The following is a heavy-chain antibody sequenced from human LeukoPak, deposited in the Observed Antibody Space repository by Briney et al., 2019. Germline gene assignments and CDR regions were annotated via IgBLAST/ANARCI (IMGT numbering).Heavy chain of an antibody. CDR3: AWVRHIAAAGTYDY. CDR1: GGSISSYY. J-gene: IGHJ4*02. Sequence: PSETLSLTCTVSGGSISSYYWSWFRQPPGKGLEWIGNIFYSGSPNYNPSLKSRVTTSFDTSKKQFSLKLSFVTAPDTAVYYCAWVRHIAAAGTYDYWGQGTLVTVSS. D-gene: IGHD6-13*01. V-gene: IGHV4-59*08. CDR2: IFYSGSP.